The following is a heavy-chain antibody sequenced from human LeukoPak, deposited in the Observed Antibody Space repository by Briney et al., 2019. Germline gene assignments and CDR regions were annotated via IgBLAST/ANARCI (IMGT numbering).Heavy chain of an antibody. D-gene: IGHD3-22*01. CDR2: ISTSGSTI. CDR3: ARELYDSSGYRSYYYMDV. V-gene: IGHV3-11*01. CDR1: GFTFSDYY. J-gene: IGHJ6*03. Sequence: GGSLRLSCAASGFTFSDYYLSWIRQAPGKGLEWVSHISTSGSTIYYADSVKGRFTISRDNAKNSLYLQMNSLRAEDTALYYCARELYDSSGYRSYYYMDVWGKGTTVTVSS.